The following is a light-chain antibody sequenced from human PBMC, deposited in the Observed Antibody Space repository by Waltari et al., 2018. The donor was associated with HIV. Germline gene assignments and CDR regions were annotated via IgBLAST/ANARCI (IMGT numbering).Light chain of an antibody. CDR2: DDA. CDR1: NIGSKT. Sequence: SYVLTQPPSVSVAPGQTAMITCGGNNIGSKTVQWYQQKPGQAPILVIYDDADRPSGIPERFCGSNSGNTATLTISRVEAGDEADYFCQVWDGNSDHQVFGGGTKLTVL. J-gene: IGLJ3*02. V-gene: IGLV3-21*02. CDR3: QVWDGNSDHQV.